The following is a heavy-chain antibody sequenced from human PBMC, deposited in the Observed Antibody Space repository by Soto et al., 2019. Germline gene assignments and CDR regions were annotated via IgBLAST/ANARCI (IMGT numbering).Heavy chain of an antibody. V-gene: IGHV4-61*01. CDR1: GGSVSSGSYY. CDR2: IYYSGST. CDR3: ARDQDSNYFGS. D-gene: IGHD4-4*01. Sequence: QVQLQESGPGLVKPSETLSLTCTVSGGSVSSGSYYWSWIRQPPGKGLEWIGYIYYSGSTNYNPSRKSRVTISVDTSKNQFSLKLSSVTAADTAVYYCARDQDSNYFGSWGQGTMVTVSS. J-gene: IGHJ3*01.